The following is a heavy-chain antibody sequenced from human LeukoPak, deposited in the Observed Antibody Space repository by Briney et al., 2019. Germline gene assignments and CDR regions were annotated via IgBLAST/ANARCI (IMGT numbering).Heavy chain of an antibody. CDR2: INTDGTST. J-gene: IGHJ6*02. D-gene: IGHD2-2*01. CDR3: ARPQQGGTTRSHGLDV. CDR1: GFTFSNSW. V-gene: IGHV3-74*01. Sequence: GGSLRLSCAASGFTFSNSWMQWVRQVPGKGLVWVSRINTDGTSTSYADSVRGRFIISRDNAKNTLYLQMNRLRGEDTAVYYCARPQQGGTTRSHGLDVWGQGTTVTVSS.